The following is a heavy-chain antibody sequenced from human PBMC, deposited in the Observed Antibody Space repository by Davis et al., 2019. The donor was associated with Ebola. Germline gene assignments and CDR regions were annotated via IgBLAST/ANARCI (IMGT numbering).Heavy chain of an antibody. D-gene: IGHD4-23*01. CDR2: ITHSGNT. V-gene: IGHV4-34*01. Sequence: SQTLSLTFGVLGGSLNGYSWTWIRQPPGKGLEWIGEITHSGNTDYKPSLKGRVTLSIDTSKNQFSLHLASVTAADTALYYCARATRGSVALDYWGQGSLVTVSS. CDR3: ARATRGSVALDY. CDR1: GGSLNGYS. J-gene: IGHJ4*03.